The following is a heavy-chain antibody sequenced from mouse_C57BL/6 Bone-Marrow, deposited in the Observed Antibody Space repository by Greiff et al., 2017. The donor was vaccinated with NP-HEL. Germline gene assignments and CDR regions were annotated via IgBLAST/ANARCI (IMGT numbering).Heavy chain of an antibody. D-gene: IGHD1-1*01. J-gene: IGHJ2*01. CDR1: GFNIKDDY. CDR2: IDPENGDT. Sequence: EVKLMESGAELVRPGASVKLSCTASGFNIKDDYMHWVKQRPEQGLEWIGWIDPENGDTEYASKFQGKATITADTSSNTAYLQLSSLTSEDTAVYYCTTWLRYPYYFDYWGQGTTLTVSS. V-gene: IGHV14-4*01. CDR3: TTWLRYPYYFDY.